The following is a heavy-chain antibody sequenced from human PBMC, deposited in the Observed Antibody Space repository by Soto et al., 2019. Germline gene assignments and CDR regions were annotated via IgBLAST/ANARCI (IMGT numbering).Heavy chain of an antibody. V-gene: IGHV3-23*01. J-gene: IGHJ5*02. CDR2: ISGSGGST. Sequence: PGGSLRLSCAASGFTFSSYAMSWVRQAPGKGLEWVSAISGSGGSTYYADSVKGPFTISRDNSKNTLYLQMNILRAEDTAVYYCAKDLRRKTDNWFLPWGQGTLVTVSS. CDR3: AKDLRRKTDNWFLP. CDR1: GFTFSSYA. D-gene: IGHD3-10*01.